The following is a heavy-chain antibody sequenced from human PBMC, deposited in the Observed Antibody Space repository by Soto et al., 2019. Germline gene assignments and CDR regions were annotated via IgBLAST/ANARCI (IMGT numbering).Heavy chain of an antibody. J-gene: IGHJ6*02. D-gene: IGHD3-16*01. CDR2: IYPGDSDT. Sequence: RGESLKISCKGSGYRFSSYWIAWERQMPGKGLEWMGIIYPGDSDTRYSPSFEGQVTISADKSNSTAYLQWSSLKASDTAMYYCARQGSNGAYYYYGMDVWGQGTTVTVSS. V-gene: IGHV5-51*01. CDR3: ARQGSNGAYYYYGMDV. CDR1: GYRFSSYW.